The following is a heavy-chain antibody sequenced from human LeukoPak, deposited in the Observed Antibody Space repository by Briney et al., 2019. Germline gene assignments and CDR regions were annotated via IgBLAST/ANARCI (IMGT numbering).Heavy chain of an antibody. CDR3: ARVAKYYDFWSGYYGEYFQH. V-gene: IGHV4-34*01. J-gene: IGHJ1*01. D-gene: IGHD3-3*01. Sequence: PSETLSLTCAVYGGSFSGYYWSWIRQPPGKGLEWIGEINHSGSTNYNPSLKSRVTISVDTSKNQFSLKLSSVTAADTAVYCCARVAKYYDFWSGYYGEYFQHWGQGTLVTVSS. CDR2: INHSGST. CDR1: GGSFSGYY.